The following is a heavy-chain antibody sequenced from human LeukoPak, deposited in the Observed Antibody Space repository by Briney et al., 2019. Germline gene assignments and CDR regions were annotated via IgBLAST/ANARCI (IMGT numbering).Heavy chain of an antibody. Sequence: GGSLRLSCAASGFTFSSYAMHWVRQAPGKGLEWVAVISYDGSNKYYADSVKGRFTISRDNSKNTLYLQMNSLRAEDTAVYYCARSGAGYDILTGYYSSYFDYWGQGTLVTVSS. V-gene: IGHV3-30*04. J-gene: IGHJ4*02. CDR3: ARSGAGYDILTGYYSSYFDY. CDR1: GFTFSSYA. CDR2: ISYDGSNK. D-gene: IGHD3-9*01.